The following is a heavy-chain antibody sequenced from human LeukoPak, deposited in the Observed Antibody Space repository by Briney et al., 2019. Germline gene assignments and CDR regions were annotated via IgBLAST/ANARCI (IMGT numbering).Heavy chain of an antibody. CDR3: ARRGGIIRGVASYYYMDV. CDR1: GSSISSYY. J-gene: IGHJ6*03. V-gene: IGHV4-59*08. Sequence: SETLSLTCTVSGSSISSYYWSWIRQPPGKGLEWIGYIYYSGSTYYNPSLKSRVTISVDTSKNQFSLNLSSVTAADTAAYYCARRGGIIRGVASYYYMDVWGKGTTVTISS. D-gene: IGHD3-10*01. CDR2: IYYSGST.